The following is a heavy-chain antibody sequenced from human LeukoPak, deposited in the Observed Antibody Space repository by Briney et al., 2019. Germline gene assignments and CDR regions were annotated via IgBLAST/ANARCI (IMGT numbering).Heavy chain of an antibody. Sequence: GGSLRLSCAASGFTFSSYAMSWVRQAPGKGLEWVSAISGSGGSTYYADSVKGRFTISRDNSKNTLYLQMNSLRAEDTAVYYCAKAPRGHYYDSSGYYFDYWGREPWSPSPQ. CDR2: ISGSGGST. D-gene: IGHD3-22*01. V-gene: IGHV3-23*01. CDR1: GFTFSSYA. J-gene: IGHJ4*02. CDR3: AKAPRGHYYDSSGYYFDY.